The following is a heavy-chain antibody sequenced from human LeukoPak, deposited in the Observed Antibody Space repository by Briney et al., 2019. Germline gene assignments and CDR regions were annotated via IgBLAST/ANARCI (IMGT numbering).Heavy chain of an antibody. CDR3: AKSPAGSSWPSIDY. CDR2: ISGSGGST. D-gene: IGHD6-13*01. V-gene: IGHV3-23*01. CDR1: GYTFSSYA. Sequence: ASVTVSCKASGYTFSSYAMSWVRQTPGKGLECVAPISGSGGSTYYADSVRGRFTVSRDNSKNMLYLQMNSLRVEDTAVYYCAKSPAGSSWPSIDYWGQGTLVAVSS. J-gene: IGHJ4*02.